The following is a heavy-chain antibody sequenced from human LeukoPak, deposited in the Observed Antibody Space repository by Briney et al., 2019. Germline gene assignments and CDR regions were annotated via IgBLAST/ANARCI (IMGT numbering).Heavy chain of an antibody. CDR1: GGSISRRGHC. V-gene: IGHV4-39*01. D-gene: IGHD6-6*01. Sequence: SETLSLTCTVAGGSISRRGHCWDWIRHPAGKGLEWIGSISYRGSTYSSPSLKSRVTISRDTSEKQFSLKLSSVTAADTAVYYCARRRQLAIDYWGQETLVTVGS. CDR2: ISYRGST. J-gene: IGHJ4*02. CDR3: ARRRQLAIDY.